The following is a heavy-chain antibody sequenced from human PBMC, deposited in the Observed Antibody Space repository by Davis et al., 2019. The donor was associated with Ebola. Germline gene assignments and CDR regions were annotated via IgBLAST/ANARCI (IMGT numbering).Heavy chain of an antibody. J-gene: IGHJ4*02. D-gene: IGHD1-26*01. CDR2: INPSGART. CDR3: ARGGISGSDPPGI. Sequence: ASVKVSCKASGYTFTYYIHWLRQAPGQGLEWMGIINPSGARTRYARKFQGRLTMTTDTSTSTVYMELSSLTSDDTAVYYCARGGISGSDPPGIWGQGTLVTVSS. CDR1: GYTFTYY. V-gene: IGHV1-46*01.